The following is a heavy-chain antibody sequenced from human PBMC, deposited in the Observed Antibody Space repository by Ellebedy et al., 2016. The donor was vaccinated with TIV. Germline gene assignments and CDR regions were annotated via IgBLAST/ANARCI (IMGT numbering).Heavy chain of an antibody. CDR3: TRARGGGGSVDY. Sequence: PGGSLRLSCAAPGVTVSSYNMNWVRQAPGKGLEWGSVLQSGGVTPYADSVKGRFTVSRDNSRNTLYLQMNSLSVEDTAVYYCTRARGGGGSVDYWGQGTLVTVSS. CDR2: LQSGGVT. CDR1: GVTVSSYN. J-gene: IGHJ4*02. D-gene: IGHD2-21*01. V-gene: IGHV3-66*01.